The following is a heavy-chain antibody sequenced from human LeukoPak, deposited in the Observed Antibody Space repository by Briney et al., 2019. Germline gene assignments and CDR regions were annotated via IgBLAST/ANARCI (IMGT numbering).Heavy chain of an antibody. D-gene: IGHD6-25*01. CDR1: GFTFSSYW. Sequence: PGGSLRLSCAASGFTFSSYWMHWVRQAPGKGLVWVSRINSDGSSTAYADSVKGRFTISRDNAKNTLYLQMNSLRAEDTAVYYCTGSLSGYDYSPDYWGQGTLVTVSS. CDR3: TGSLSGYDYSPDY. CDR2: INSDGSST. J-gene: IGHJ4*02. V-gene: IGHV3-74*03.